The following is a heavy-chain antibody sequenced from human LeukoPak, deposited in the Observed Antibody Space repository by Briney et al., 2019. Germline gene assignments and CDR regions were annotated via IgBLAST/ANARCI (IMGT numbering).Heavy chain of an antibody. CDR1: GFTFSDYY. CDR3: ARWYYDILTGPGGMDY. CDR2: INHSGST. Sequence: GSLRLSCAASGFTFSDYYMTWIRQPPGKGLEWIGEINHSGSTNYNPSLKSRVTISVDTSKNQFSLKLSSVTAADTAVYYCARWYYDILTGPGGMDYWGQGTLVTVSS. J-gene: IGHJ4*02. V-gene: IGHV4-34*01. D-gene: IGHD3-9*01.